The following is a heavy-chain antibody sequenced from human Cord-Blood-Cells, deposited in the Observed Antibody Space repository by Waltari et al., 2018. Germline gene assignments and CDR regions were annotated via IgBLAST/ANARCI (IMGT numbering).Heavy chain of an antibody. V-gene: IGHV1-2*02. CDR3: ARDVKLGYYYYGMDV. J-gene: IGHJ6*02. D-gene: IGHD7-27*01. CDR2: INPNSGGT. Sequence: QVQLVQSGAEVKKPGASVKVSCKASGYTFTGYYMHWVRQAPGQGLEWMGWINPNSGGTNYAQKFQGRVTMTRDTSISTAYMELSRLRSDDTAVYYCARDVKLGYYYYGMDVWGQGTTVTVSS. CDR1: GYTFTGYY.